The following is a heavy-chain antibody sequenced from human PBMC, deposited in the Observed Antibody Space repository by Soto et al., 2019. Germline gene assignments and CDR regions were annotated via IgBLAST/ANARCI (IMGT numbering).Heavy chain of an antibody. CDR3: ARWSASQSSFDY. CDR1: GFTFSDYY. CDR2: ISTTSSYT. D-gene: IGHD3-3*01. Sequence: QVQLVESGGGSVKPGGSLRLSCAASGFTFSDYYMNWIRQAPGKGLEWVSFISTTSSYTNYADSVKGRFTISRDNAKNSLYLQMNSLRAEDTAMYSCARWSASQSSFDYWGQGTLVTVSS. V-gene: IGHV3-11*05. J-gene: IGHJ4*02.